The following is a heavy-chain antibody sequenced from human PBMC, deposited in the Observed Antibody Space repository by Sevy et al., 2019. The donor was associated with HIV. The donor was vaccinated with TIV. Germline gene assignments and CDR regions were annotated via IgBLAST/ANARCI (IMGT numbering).Heavy chain of an antibody. D-gene: IGHD1-26*01. CDR1: GLPFSSFA. CDR2: IWYDGSQK. Sequence: GGSLRLSCSASGLPFSSFAMHWVRQAPGKGLEWVAVIWYDGSQKYFADSLKGRLTISRDNSKNTLFLQMNSLRAEDTAVYYCARPILGVTTSTYFDSWGQGTLVTVSS. CDR3: ARPILGVTTSTYFDS. V-gene: IGHV3-33*01. J-gene: IGHJ4*02.